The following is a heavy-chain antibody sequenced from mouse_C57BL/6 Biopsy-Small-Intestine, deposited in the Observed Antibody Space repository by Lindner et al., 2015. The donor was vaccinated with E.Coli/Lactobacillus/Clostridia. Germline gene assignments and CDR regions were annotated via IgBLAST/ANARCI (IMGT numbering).Heavy chain of an antibody. CDR3: SYGNYF. J-gene: IGHJ2*01. CDR2: INPSTGGT. CDR1: AYSFTGYY. Sequence: VQLQESGPELVKPGASVKISCKASAYSFTGYYMNWVKQSPEKSLEWIGEINPSTGGTTYNQKFKAKATLTVDKSSSTTYMQLKSLTSEDSAVYYCSYGNYFWGQGTTLTVSS. V-gene: IGHV1-42*01. D-gene: IGHD2-1*01.